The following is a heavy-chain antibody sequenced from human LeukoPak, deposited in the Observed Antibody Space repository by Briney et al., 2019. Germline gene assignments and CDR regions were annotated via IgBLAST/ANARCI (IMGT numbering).Heavy chain of an antibody. D-gene: IGHD5-18*01. CDR3: ARHRYSYGPPYYFDY. CDR2: IYYSGSN. Sequence: SETLSLTCTVSGVSISSYYWSWIRQPPGKGLEWIGYIYYSGSNNYNPSLKSRVTISVDTSKNQFSLKLSSVTAADTAVYYCARHRYSYGPPYYFDYWGQGTLVTVSS. V-gene: IGHV4-59*01. CDR1: GVSISSYY. J-gene: IGHJ4*02.